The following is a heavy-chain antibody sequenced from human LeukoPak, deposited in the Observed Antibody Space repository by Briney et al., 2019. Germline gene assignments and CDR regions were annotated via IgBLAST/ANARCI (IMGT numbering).Heavy chain of an antibody. V-gene: IGHV3-15*07. J-gene: IGHJ4*02. D-gene: IGHD3-16*01. CDR3: TTEYFGGFEY. CDR2: VKNRGDGMAT. CDR1: TFTKAW. Sequence: GGSLRLSCVLSTFTKAWMNWVRPAPGKGLEWVGRVKNRGDGMATDYAAPVKGRFIISRDDSKKTVYLQMDSLKTEDTAVYFCTTEYFGGFEYWGQGTLVTVSS.